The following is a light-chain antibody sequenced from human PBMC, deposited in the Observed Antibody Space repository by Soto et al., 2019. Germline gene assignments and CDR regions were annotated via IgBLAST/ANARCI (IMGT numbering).Light chain of an antibody. CDR1: QSVFYSSNNKNY. Sequence: DIVMTQSPDSLAVSLGERATINCKSSQSVFYSSNNKNYLAWYRQTPGQPPKLLIYWASTRESGFPDRFSGSGSGTDFTLTISSLQAEDVAVYYCQQYYITPLTFGGGTKVEIK. CDR2: WAS. J-gene: IGKJ4*01. CDR3: QQYYITPLT. V-gene: IGKV4-1*01.